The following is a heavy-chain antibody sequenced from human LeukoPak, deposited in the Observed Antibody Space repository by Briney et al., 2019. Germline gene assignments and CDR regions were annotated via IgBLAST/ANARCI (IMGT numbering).Heavy chain of an antibody. CDR2: INHSGNT. V-gene: IGHV4-39*07. CDR1: GGSIGSTNYY. CDR3: ARGRYLTTLGGAAAGFLDS. J-gene: IGHJ4*02. Sequence: PSETLSLTCTVSGGSIGSTNYYWGWIRQPPWKRLEWIGEINHSGNTNYNPSLKRRLTISVDTSQNQFSLRLNSVTAADTAVYYCARGRYLTTLGGAAAGFLDSWGQGNLVTVSS. D-gene: IGHD6-13*01.